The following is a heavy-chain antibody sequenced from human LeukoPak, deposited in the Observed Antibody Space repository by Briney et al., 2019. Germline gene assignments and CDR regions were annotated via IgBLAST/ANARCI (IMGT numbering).Heavy chain of an antibody. V-gene: IGHV3-23*01. Sequence: GGSLRLSCAASGFTFSSYAMSWVRQAPGKGLEWVSAISGSGGSTYYADSVKGWFTISRDNSKNTLYLQMNSLRAEDTAVYYCAKDWTTVTSSLPDYWGQGTLVTVSS. CDR1: GFTFSSYA. J-gene: IGHJ4*02. CDR2: ISGSGGST. D-gene: IGHD4-17*01. CDR3: AKDWTTVTSSLPDY.